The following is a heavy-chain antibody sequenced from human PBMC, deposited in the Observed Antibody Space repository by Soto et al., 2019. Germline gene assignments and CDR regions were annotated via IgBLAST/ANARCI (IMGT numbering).Heavy chain of an antibody. CDR2: ISYDGSNK. V-gene: IGHV3-30*18. D-gene: IGHD3-3*01. CDR3: AKEGRAYDFWSIYGMDV. J-gene: IGHJ6*02. CDR1: GFTFSSYG. Sequence: PGGSLRLSCAASGFTFSSYGMHWVRQAPGKGLEWVAVISYDGSNKYYADSVKGRFTISRDNSENTLYLQMNSLRAEDTAVYYCAKEGRAYDFWSIYGMDVWGQGTTVTVSS.